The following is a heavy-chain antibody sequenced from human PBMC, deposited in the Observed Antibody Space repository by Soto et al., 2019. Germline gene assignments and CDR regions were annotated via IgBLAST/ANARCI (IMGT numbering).Heavy chain of an antibody. J-gene: IGHJ6*02. D-gene: IGHD2-2*02. V-gene: IGHV1-69*13. Sequence: SVKVSCKASGGTFSSYAISWVRQAPGQGLEWMGGIIPIFGTANYAQKFQGRVTITADESTSTAYMELSSLRSEDTAVYYCARGDCSSTSCYTAGYYYYYGMDVWGQGTTVTVS. CDR1: GGTFSSYA. CDR3: ARGDCSSTSCYTAGYYYYYGMDV. CDR2: IIPIFGTA.